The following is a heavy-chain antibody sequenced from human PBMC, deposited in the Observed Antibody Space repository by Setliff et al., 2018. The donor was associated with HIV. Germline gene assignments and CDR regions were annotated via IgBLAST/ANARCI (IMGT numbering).Heavy chain of an antibody. CDR3: ARDRPRNFDWSGNWFDP. J-gene: IGHJ5*02. Sequence: ASVKVSCKASGYTFTSYAMNWVRQAPGQGLEWMGWINTNSGNPTYAQGFTGRFVFSLDTSVSTAYLQISSLKAEDTAAYYCARDRPRNFDWSGNWFDPWGQGTLVTVSS. D-gene: IGHD3-9*01. CDR2: INTNSGNP. V-gene: IGHV7-4-1*02. CDR1: GYTFTSYA.